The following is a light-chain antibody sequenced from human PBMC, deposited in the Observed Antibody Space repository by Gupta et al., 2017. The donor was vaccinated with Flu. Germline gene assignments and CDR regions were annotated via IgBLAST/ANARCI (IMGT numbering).Light chain of an antibody. CDR1: YTNIAAGYD. CDR3: QSYDSSLSGSL. CDR2: DNT. J-gene: IGLJ3*02. Sequence: VTITCTGTYTNIAAGYDVHWYQQHPGATPKVLIYDNTSRPSAVPDRFSASKSGASASLAITGLQDDDEARYYCQSYDSSLSGSLFGGGTELTVL. V-gene: IGLV1-40*01.